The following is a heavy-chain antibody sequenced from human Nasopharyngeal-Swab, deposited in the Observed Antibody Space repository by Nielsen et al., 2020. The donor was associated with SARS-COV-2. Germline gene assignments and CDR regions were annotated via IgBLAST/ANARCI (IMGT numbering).Heavy chain of an antibody. CDR3: AKDVHGDYGGIDY. CDR2: ISYDGSNE. V-gene: IGHV3-30*18. Sequence: GGSLRPSCAASGLTLGISGMDCVRQAPGKGLGWVAVISYDGSNEYYGDSVKGRFTISRDNSKNTLYLQMNSLRVDDTAVYYCAKDVHGDYGGIDYWGQGILVTVSS. D-gene: IGHD4-17*01. CDR1: GLTLGISG. J-gene: IGHJ4*02.